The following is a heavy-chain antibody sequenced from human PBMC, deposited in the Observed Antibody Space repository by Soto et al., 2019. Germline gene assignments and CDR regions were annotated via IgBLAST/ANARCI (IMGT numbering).Heavy chain of an antibody. CDR2: VDWDDDK. Sequence: CPTLVNPTQTRTLTCTFSGFSLSTNGMCXSWIRQPPGKALEWPALVDWDDDKFYSISLRTRLTISRDTSKNQVVLTMTDMDPVDTATYYCARTPLTTGWSVDYWGQVTPVTVSS. D-gene: IGHD6-19*01. CDR1: GFSLSTNGMC. V-gene: IGHV2-70*01. J-gene: IGHJ4*02. CDR3: ARTPLTTGWSVDY.